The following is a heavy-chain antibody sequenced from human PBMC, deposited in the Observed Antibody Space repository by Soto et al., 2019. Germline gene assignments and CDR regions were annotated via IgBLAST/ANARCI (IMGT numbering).Heavy chain of an antibody. V-gene: IGHV4-34*01. CDR2: INHLGSI. D-gene: IGHD2-21*01. Sequence: QVQLQQWGAGLLKPSETLSLTCVVSGGSLSAYFWSWIRQPPGMALEWIGEINHLGSINYNPSLKSRVTMSVDTSKNQFSLTLNSVTAADTATYYCARWGISHWAYFYYVDVWDRGTTVTVSS. CDR3: ARWGISHWAYFYYVDV. J-gene: IGHJ6*03. CDR1: GGSLSAYF.